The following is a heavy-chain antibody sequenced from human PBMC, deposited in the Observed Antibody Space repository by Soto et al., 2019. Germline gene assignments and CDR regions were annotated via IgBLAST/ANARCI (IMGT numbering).Heavy chain of an antibody. J-gene: IGHJ6*02. CDR3: VRAIGHYGMDV. D-gene: IGHD3-22*01. Sequence: GSLRLSFVAAGFICSNCWMHWVRQAPGMGLVWVSHINSDGSSTTYADSVKGRFTISRDNAKNTLYLQMNSLRVEDTAVYYCVRAIGHYGMDVWGRGTTVTVSS. V-gene: IGHV3-74*01. CDR2: INSDGSST. CDR1: GFICSNCW.